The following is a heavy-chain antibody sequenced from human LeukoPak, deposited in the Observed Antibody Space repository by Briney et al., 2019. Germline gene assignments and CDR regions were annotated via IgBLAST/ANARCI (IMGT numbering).Heavy chain of an antibody. Sequence: SETLSLTCAVSGGFISSNSYYWGWIRQPPGKGLEWIGSIYYSGSTSYNPSLKSRVTISVDTSKNQFSLKLSSVTAADTAVYYCARHGDYYYYMDVWGKGTTVIISS. J-gene: IGHJ6*03. V-gene: IGHV4-39*01. CDR2: IYYSGST. CDR1: GGFISSNSYY. CDR3: ARHGDYYYYMDV.